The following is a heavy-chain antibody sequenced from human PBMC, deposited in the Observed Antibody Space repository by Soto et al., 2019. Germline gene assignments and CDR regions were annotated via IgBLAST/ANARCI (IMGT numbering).Heavy chain of an antibody. CDR3: AKAHTFRFYYFTGGDY. Sequence: EVQLLESGGGLVQPGGSLRLSCGASGFNFRLYPMAWVRQAPGKGLEWVSSISGSGGSTFYADSVKGRFTISRDNSKNTLYLQMDILRAGDSAVYYCAKAHTFRFYYFTGGDYWGQGTLVTVSS. CDR2: ISGSGGST. J-gene: IGHJ4*02. D-gene: IGHD3-22*01. V-gene: IGHV3-23*01. CDR1: GFNFRLYP.